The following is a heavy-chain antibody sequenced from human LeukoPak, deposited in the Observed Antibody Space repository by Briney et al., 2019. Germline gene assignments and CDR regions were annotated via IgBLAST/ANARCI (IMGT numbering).Heavy chain of an antibody. CDR2: VNNDGSDT. J-gene: IGHJ4*02. D-gene: IGHD3-10*01. Sequence: GGSLRLSCAASGFTFSSYWMHWVRQAPGKGLVWVSRVNNDGSDTTYADSVKGRFTISRDSAKNTLYLQMNSLRAEDTAMYYCARGSYSTPHDFWGQGTLVTVSS. CDR1: GFTFSSYW. CDR3: ARGSYSTPHDF. V-gene: IGHV3-74*01.